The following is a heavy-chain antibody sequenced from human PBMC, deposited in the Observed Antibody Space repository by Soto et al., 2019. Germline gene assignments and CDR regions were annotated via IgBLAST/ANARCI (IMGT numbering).Heavy chain of an antibody. V-gene: IGHV4-31*03. CDR1: GGSISSGGYY. Sequence: SETLSLTCTVSGGSISSGGYYWSWIRQHPGKGLEWIGEINHSGSTYYNPSLKSRVTISVDTSKNQFSLKLSSVTAADTAVYYCARGYRIVATTIDWFDPWGQGTLVTVSS. CDR2: INHSGST. D-gene: IGHD5-12*01. CDR3: ARGYRIVATTIDWFDP. J-gene: IGHJ5*02.